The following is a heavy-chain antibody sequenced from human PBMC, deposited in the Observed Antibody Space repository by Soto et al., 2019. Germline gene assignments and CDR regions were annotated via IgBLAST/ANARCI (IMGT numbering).Heavy chain of an antibody. V-gene: IGHV3-48*01. Sequence: GGSLRLSCAASGFTFSSDSMNWVRQAPGKGLEWVSYISSSSSTIYYADSVKGRFTISRDNAKNSLYLQMNSLRAEDTAVYYCASGAVAADDAFDIWGQGTMVTVSS. J-gene: IGHJ3*02. CDR1: GFTFSSDS. CDR2: ISSSSSTI. CDR3: ASGAVAADDAFDI. D-gene: IGHD6-19*01.